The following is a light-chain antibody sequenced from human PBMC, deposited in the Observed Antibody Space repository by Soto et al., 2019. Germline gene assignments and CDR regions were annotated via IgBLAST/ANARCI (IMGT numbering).Light chain of an antibody. CDR3: LHYNDWPYT. CDR1: QSVSSK. J-gene: IGKJ2*01. Sequence: EIVMTQSPATLSVSLGERATLSCRASQSVSSKLAWFQKKPGQAPRLLSHGASNRATGIPARFSGTGSETECTRTISSPQTEDSAVLYWLHYNDWPYTFRQGTEMETK. V-gene: IGKV3D-15*01. CDR2: GAS.